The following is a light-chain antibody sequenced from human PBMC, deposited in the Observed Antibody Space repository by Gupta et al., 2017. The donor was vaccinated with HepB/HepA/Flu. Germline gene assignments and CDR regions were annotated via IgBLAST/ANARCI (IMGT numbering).Light chain of an antibody. CDR3: QQYHGGPPRT. V-gene: IGKV3-15*01. CDR1: QSVGNA. J-gene: IGKJ5*01. CDR2: GAS. Sequence: IVMPPSPATLSVSPGDRATIACRASQSVGNALAWYQQRPGQGPRLLIYGASTRATGVSARFRGSGSGTECTLTVTSLQSDDSAVYYCQQYHGGPPRTCGQGTRLEMK.